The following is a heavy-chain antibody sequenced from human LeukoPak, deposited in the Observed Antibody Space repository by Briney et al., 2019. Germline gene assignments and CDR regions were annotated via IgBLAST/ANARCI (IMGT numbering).Heavy chain of an antibody. V-gene: IGHV4-34*01. D-gene: IGHD6-13*01. CDR3: AIFPVGIAAAGTLY. CDR2: INHSGST. J-gene: IGHJ4*02. Sequence: SSETLSLTCAVYGGSFSGYYWSWIRQPPGKGLEWIGEINHSGSTNYNPSLKSRVTISVDTSKSQFSLKLSSVTAADTAVYYCAIFPVGIAAAGTLYWGQGTLVTVSS. CDR1: GGSFSGYY.